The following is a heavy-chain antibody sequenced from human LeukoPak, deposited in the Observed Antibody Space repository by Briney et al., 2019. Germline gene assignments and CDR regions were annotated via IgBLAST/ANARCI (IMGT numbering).Heavy chain of an antibody. D-gene: IGHD4-17*01. CDR3: AKDITGGDYTMGYFDY. V-gene: IGHV3-30-3*01. J-gene: IGHJ4*02. Sequence: GRSLRLSCADSGFTFSSYAMNWVRQAPGKGLEWVAVISYDGSKTYNADSVKGRFTISRDNAKNSLYLQMNSLRAEDTALYYCAKDITGGDYTMGYFDYWGQGTLVTVSS. CDR1: GFTFSSYA. CDR2: ISYDGSKT.